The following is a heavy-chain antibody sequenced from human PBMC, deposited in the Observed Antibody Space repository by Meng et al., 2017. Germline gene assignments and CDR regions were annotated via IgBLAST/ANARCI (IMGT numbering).Heavy chain of an antibody. CDR1: GYSFTSYW. Sequence: KVSCKGSGYSFTSYWIGWVRQTPGKGLEWMGIIYPSGSDTSYSPSFQGQVTITGDKSISTAYLQWSSLKASDTAMYYCATTSGYYYDSSGHDAFDIWGQGTMVTVSS. V-gene: IGHV5-51*01. CDR3: ATTSGYYYDSSGHDAFDI. D-gene: IGHD3-22*01. J-gene: IGHJ3*02. CDR2: IYPSGSDT.